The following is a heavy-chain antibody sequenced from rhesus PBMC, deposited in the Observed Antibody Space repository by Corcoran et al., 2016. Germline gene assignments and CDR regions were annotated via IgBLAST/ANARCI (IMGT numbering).Heavy chain of an antibody. CDR3: ARVYCSSTYCSSYYFDY. V-gene: IGHV2S1*01. Sequence: QVTLKESGPALVKPTQTLTLPCTFSGFSLRTSGMGLVWIRQPHGKALEWLASIYWDDDKYYSTSLKSRLTISKDTSKNQVVLTMTNMDPVDTATYYCARVYCSSTYCSSYYFDYWGQGVLVTVSS. D-gene: IGHD2-15*01. CDR1: GFSLRTSGMG. J-gene: IGHJ4*01. CDR2: IYWDDDK.